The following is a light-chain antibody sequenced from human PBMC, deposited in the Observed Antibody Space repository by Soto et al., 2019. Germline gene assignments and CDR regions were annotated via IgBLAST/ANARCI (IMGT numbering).Light chain of an antibody. V-gene: IGKV1-9*01. CDR1: QGISSY. CDR3: QQLNSYPPGT. Sequence: DIQLTQSPSFLSASVGDRVTITCRASQGISSYLAWYQQQPGKAPKLLIYAASTLQSGVPSRFSGSGSGTEFTLTISSLQPKDFATYYCQQLNSYPPGTFGQGTKVEIK. J-gene: IGKJ1*01. CDR2: AAS.